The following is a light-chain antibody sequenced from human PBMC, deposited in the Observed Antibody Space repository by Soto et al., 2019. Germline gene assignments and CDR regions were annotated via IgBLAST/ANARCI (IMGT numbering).Light chain of an antibody. J-gene: IGLJ2*01. CDR2: EVR. CDR3: SSYTGSTTVV. Sequence: QSALTQPASVSGSPGQSITIACTGTNRDVGSYNLVSWYQQRPGEAPKLIISEVRNRPSGISYRFTGSKSGNTASLTISGLQAEDEADYYCSSYTGSTTVVFGGGTKLTVL. V-gene: IGLV2-14*01. CDR1: NRDVGSYNL.